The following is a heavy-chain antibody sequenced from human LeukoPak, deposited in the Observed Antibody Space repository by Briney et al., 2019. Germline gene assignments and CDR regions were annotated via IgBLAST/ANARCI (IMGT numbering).Heavy chain of an antibody. Sequence: SETLSLTCTVSGGSISSYYWSWIRQPPGKGLEWIGYIYYSGSTNYNPSLKSRVTISVDTSKNQFSLKLSSVTAADTAVYYCARDGYYDILTGPTPFYGMDVRGQGTTVTVSS. D-gene: IGHD3-9*01. CDR2: IYYSGST. J-gene: IGHJ6*02. V-gene: IGHV4-59*01. CDR1: GGSISSYY. CDR3: ARDGYYDILTGPTPFYGMDV.